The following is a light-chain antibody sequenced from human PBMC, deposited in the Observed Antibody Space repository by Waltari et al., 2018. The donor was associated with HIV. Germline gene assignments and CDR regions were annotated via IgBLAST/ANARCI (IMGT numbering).Light chain of an antibody. CDR3: CSYAGSYTLVV. J-gene: IGLJ2*01. CDR2: DVT. Sequence: QSALTQPRSVSGSPGQSVTISCTGTSSDVGGFNFVSWYQQHPGKAPKLMIYDVTKRPSGFPVRFSCSKFDNTASLTISGLQADDEADYYCCSYAGSYTLVVFGGGTKLTVL. V-gene: IGLV2-11*01. CDR1: SSDVGGFNF.